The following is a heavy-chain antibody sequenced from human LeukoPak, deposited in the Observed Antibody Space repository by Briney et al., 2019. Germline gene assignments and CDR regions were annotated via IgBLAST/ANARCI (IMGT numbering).Heavy chain of an antibody. Sequence: KPSETLSLTCAVYGGSFSGYYWSWIRQPPGKGLEWIGEINHSGSTNYNPSLKSRIIISVDTSKNQFSLTLTSVTAADTAVFYCARGYRSGFDYWGQGTLVTVSS. D-gene: IGHD5-18*01. CDR2: INHSGST. CDR3: ARGYRSGFDY. CDR1: GGSFSGYY. V-gene: IGHV4-34*09. J-gene: IGHJ4*02.